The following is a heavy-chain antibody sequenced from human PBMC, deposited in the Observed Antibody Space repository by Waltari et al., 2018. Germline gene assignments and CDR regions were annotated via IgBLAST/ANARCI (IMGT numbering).Heavy chain of an antibody. J-gene: IGHJ6*02. CDR3: ARGRRYDHSTRGLYYGMDV. CDR1: GGHFSRYA. Sequence: QVQLVQSGAEVKKPGSSVKVSCKASGGHFSRYAISWVRQAPGTGLEWMGGIIPFFGTANYAQKFQGRVTITADESTSTAYMELSSLRSEDTAVYYCARGRRYDHSTRGLYYGMDVWGQGTTVTVSS. D-gene: IGHD3-10*01. CDR2: IIPFFGTA. V-gene: IGHV1-69*01.